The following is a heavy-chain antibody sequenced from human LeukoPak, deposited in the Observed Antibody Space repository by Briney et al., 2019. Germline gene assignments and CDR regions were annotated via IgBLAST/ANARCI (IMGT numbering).Heavy chain of an antibody. J-gene: IGHJ4*02. V-gene: IGHV1-69*13. CDR3: ARGDHTGRLRAGSYFDY. D-gene: IGHD1-1*01. Sequence: ASVKVSCKASGGTFISYAISWVRQAPGQGLEWMGGIIPIFGTANYAQKFQGRVTITADESTSTAYMELSSLRSEDTAVYYCARGDHTGRLRAGSYFDYWGQGTLVTVSS. CDR2: IIPIFGTA. CDR1: GGTFISYA.